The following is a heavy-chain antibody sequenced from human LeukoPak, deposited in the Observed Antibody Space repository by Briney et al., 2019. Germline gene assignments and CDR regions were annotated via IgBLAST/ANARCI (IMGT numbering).Heavy chain of an antibody. J-gene: IGHJ5*02. CDR2: IDWKGRPT. CDR3: AREVYRIRVGGFDP. D-gene: IGHD1-14*01. CDR1: GFSFDDYD. V-gene: IGHV3-20*04. Sequence: PGGSLRLSCAASGFSFDDYDMAWLRQAPGKGLEWVSDIDWKGRPTSYADSVKGRFTISRDNAQKSLYLQMDSLRAEDTALYYCAREVYRIRVGGFDPWGQGTLVIVSS.